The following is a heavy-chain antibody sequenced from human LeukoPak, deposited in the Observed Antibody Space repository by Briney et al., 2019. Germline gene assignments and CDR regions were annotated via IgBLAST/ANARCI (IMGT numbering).Heavy chain of an antibody. J-gene: IGHJ4*02. CDR2: ISSSSSTI. Sequence: GGSLRLSCAASGFTFSNAWMSWVRQAPGKGLEWVSYISSSSSTIYYADSVKGRFTISRDNAKNSLYLQMNSLRAEDTAVYYCARNSAGIVGATVGEIDYWGQGTLVTVSS. CDR1: GFTFSNAW. D-gene: IGHD1-26*01. CDR3: ARNSAGIVGATVGEIDY. V-gene: IGHV3-48*01.